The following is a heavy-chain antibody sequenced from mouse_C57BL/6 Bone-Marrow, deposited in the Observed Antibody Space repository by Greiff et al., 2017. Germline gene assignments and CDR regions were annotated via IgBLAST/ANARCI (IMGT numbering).Heavy chain of an antibody. V-gene: IGHV1-55*01. J-gene: IGHJ4*01. CDR2: IYPGSGST. CDR3: AREWVDGYYLYYYAMDY. Sequence: QVQLQQPGAELVKPGASVKMSCKASGYTFTSYWITWVKQRPGQGLEWIGDIYPGSGSTNYNEKFKSKATLTVDTSSSTAYMQLSSLTSEDSAVYYCAREWVDGYYLYYYAMDYWGQGTSVTVSS. D-gene: IGHD2-3*01. CDR1: GYTFTSYW.